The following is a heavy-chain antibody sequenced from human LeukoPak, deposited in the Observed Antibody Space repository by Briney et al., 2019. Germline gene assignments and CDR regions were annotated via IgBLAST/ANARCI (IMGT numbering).Heavy chain of an antibody. D-gene: IGHD3-16*01. V-gene: IGHV1-69*04. J-gene: IGHJ4*02. Sequence: SVKVSCKASGGTFSSYAISWVRQAPGQGLEWMGRIIPILGIANYAQKFQGRVTITADKSTSTAYMELSSLRSEDTAVYYCATSREVGESILGYFDYWGQGTPVTVSS. CDR3: ATSREVGESILGYFDY. CDR1: GGTFSSYA. CDR2: IIPILGIA.